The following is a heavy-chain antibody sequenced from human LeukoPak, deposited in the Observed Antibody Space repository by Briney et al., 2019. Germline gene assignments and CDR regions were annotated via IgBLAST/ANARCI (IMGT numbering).Heavy chain of an antibody. V-gene: IGHV4-34*01. CDR2: INHSGST. Sequence: SETLSLTCAVYGGSFSGYYWSWIRQPPGKGLEWIGEINHSGSTNYNPSLKSRVTISVDTSKNQFSLKLSSVTAADTAVYYCARDDSSGSGVGEAYYMDVWGKGTTVTVSS. D-gene: IGHD3-22*01. CDR3: ARDDSSGSGVGEAYYMDV. CDR1: GGSFSGYY. J-gene: IGHJ6*03.